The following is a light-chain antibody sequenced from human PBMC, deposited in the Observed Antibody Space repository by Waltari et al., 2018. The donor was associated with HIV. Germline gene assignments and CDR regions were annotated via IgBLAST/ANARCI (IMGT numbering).Light chain of an antibody. CDR3: KTRDRSGNLYV. J-gene: IGLJ1*01. CDR1: NLRAYY. Sequence: SSEVTQVPAVSVALGQTVKITFQGDNLRAYYASWYQQRPGQAPVLVSYGKNKRPSEIPDRFSSSASRNTASLTITGAQAEDEADYYCKTRDRSGNLYVFGTGTTVTVL. CDR2: GKN. V-gene: IGLV3-19*01.